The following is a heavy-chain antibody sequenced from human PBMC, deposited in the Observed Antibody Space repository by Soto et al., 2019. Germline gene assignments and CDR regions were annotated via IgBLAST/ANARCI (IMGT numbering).Heavy chain of an antibody. CDR3: ARGHLSFDI. J-gene: IGHJ3*02. V-gene: IGHV3-72*01. Sequence: GGSLRLSCAASGFTFSDHYMDWVRQAPGKGLEWVGRTRDRANGHTTEYAASVKGRFTISRDDSTNSMYLQMNSLKNEDSAVYYCARGHLSFDIWGQGTKVTVSS. CDR1: GFTFSDHY. CDR2: TRDRANGHTT.